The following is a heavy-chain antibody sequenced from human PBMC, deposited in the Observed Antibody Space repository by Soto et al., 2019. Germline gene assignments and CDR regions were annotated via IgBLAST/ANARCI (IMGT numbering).Heavy chain of an antibody. CDR2: IYSGGST. J-gene: IGHJ4*02. D-gene: IGHD3-22*01. V-gene: IGHV3-53*01. Sequence: GGSLRLSCAASGFTVSSNYMSWVRQAPGKGLEWVSVIYSGGSTYYADSVKGRFTISRDNSKNTLYLQMNSLRAEDTAVYYCARVRGSGYYSYYFDYWGPGTLVTVS. CDR1: GFTVSSNY. CDR3: ARVRGSGYYSYYFDY.